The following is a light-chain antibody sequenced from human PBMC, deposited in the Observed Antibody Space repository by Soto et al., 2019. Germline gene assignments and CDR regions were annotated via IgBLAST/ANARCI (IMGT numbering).Light chain of an antibody. CDR3: LQHKDWQWT. Sequence: DIQMTQSPSVMSASVGDRVTISCRASQDIRNYLAWFQQKPGKAPKRLIFAASTLQSGVPSRFSGGGSGTELTLTISSLQPEDFETYYCLQHKDWQWTFGRGTKVDIK. V-gene: IGKV1-17*03. J-gene: IGKJ1*01. CDR2: AAS. CDR1: QDIRNY.